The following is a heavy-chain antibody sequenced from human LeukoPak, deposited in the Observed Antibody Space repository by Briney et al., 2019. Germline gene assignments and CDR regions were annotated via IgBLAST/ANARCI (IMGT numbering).Heavy chain of an antibody. V-gene: IGHV3-21*01. CDR2: ISRSGSYI. Sequence: GGSLRLSCAASGFPFSDYSLNWVRQAPGKGLEWVSSISRSGSYIYYADSVKGRFTISRDDAKKSLYLQMNGLGAEDTAVYYCARDRDFGVGNWFDPWGQGTLVTVSS. D-gene: IGHD3-3*01. CDR1: GFPFSDYS. CDR3: ARDRDFGVGNWFDP. J-gene: IGHJ5*02.